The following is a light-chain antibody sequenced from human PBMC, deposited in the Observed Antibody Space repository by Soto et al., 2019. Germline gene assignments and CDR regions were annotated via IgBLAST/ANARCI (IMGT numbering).Light chain of an antibody. V-gene: IGKV1-5*01. CDR1: QSISSW. CDR3: QQYNSYSGWT. Sequence: DIQMTQSPSTLSASVGDRVTITCRSSQSISSWLAWYQQKPGKAPKLLIYDASSLESGVPSRFSGSGSGTEFTLTISSLQPDDFATYYCQQYNSYSGWTFGQGTKVDIK. CDR2: DAS. J-gene: IGKJ1*01.